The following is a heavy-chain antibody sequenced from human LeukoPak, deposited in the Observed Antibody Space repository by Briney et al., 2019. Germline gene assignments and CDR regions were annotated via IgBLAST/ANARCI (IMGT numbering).Heavy chain of an antibody. D-gene: IGHD6-13*01. Sequence: VASVKVSCKASGYTFTSYGISWVRQAPGQGLEWMGWISAYNGNTNYAQKLQGRVTMTRDTSTSTVYMELSSLRSEDTAVYYCASGTLYSSSWYWFDPWGQGTLVTVSS. V-gene: IGHV1-18*01. J-gene: IGHJ5*02. CDR3: ASGTLYSSSWYWFDP. CDR1: GYTFTSYG. CDR2: ISAYNGNT.